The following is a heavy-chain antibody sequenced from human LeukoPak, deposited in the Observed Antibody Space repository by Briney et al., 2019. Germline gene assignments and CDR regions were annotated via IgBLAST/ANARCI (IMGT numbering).Heavy chain of an antibody. CDR2: IWYDGSNK. CDR3: ARDVLYMALDY. J-gene: IGHJ4*02. V-gene: IGHV3-33*08. CDR1: GFTFNTYT. D-gene: IGHD2/OR15-2a*01. Sequence: GGSLRLSCAASGFTFNTYTMNWVRQAPGKGLEWVAVIWYDGSNKYYADSVKGRFTISRDNSKNTLYLQMNSLRAEDTAVYYCARDVLYMALDYWGQGTLVTVSS.